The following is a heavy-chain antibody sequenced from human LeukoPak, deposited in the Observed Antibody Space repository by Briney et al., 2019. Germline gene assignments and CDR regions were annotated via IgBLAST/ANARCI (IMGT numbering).Heavy chain of an antibody. V-gene: IGHV4-61*02. Sequence: SETLSLTCTVSGGSISSGSYYWRWIRQPAGKGLEWIGRIYTSGSTNYNPSLKSRVTISVDTSKNQFSLKPSSVTAADTAVYYCASSHYDSSGFDYWGQGTLVTVSS. CDR1: GGSISSGSYY. CDR2: IYTSGST. J-gene: IGHJ4*02. CDR3: ASSHYDSSGFDY. D-gene: IGHD3-22*01.